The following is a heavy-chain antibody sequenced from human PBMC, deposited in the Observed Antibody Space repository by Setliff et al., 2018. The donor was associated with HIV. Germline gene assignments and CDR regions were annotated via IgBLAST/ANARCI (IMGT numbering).Heavy chain of an antibody. CDR3: ARIGEWELLKGRAFDI. D-gene: IGHD1-26*01. V-gene: IGHV4-61*10. Sequence: SETLSLTCSVTGGSISGRGSYYWTWIRQPAGKGLEWIGHIYSTGSTNYNPSLKSRVTISVDTSKNQFSLNLSSVTAADTGVYYCARIGEWELLKGRAFDIWGQGTMVTVSS. CDR2: IYSTGST. J-gene: IGHJ3*02. CDR1: GGSISGRGSYY.